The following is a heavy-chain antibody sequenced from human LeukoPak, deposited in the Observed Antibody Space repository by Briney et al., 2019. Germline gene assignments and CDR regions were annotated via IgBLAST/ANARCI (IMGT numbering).Heavy chain of an antibody. CDR3: ARPTHRLTVTTAIDY. J-gene: IGHJ4*02. CDR1: AYTFTVFY. V-gene: IGHV1-2*02. D-gene: IGHD4-17*01. Sequence: ASATVSFTPSAYTFTVFYIHWVRQAPGQGLQWMGWINPKNGATKYSQNFRGRVTMTRGTSIDTAYMELSSLTSDDTAIYYCARPTHRLTVTTAIDYWGRGTLVTVSS. CDR2: INPKNGAT.